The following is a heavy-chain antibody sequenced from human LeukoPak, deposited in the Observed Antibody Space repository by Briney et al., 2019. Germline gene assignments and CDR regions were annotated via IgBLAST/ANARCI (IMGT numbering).Heavy chain of an antibody. Sequence: SGPTLVNPTQTLTLTCTFSGFPLITSGVGVGWIRQSPGKALEWVAIIYWDNDKRYSPYLRNRLTIAKDTSNNQVVLVMTNMDPVDTATYFCAHIMITYGGVLRDDAFDVWGPGTVVTVSP. J-gene: IGHJ3*01. CDR1: GFPLITSGVG. CDR2: IYWDNDK. D-gene: IGHD3-16*01. V-gene: IGHV2-5*02. CDR3: AHIMITYGGVLRDDAFDV.